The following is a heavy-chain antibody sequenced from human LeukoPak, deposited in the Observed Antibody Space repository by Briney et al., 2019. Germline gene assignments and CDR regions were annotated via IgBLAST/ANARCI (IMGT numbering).Heavy chain of an antibody. V-gene: IGHV3-7*03. CDR1: GFTFSNYW. D-gene: IGHD3-3*01. J-gene: IGHJ6*02. Sequence: GGSLRLSCVASGFTFSNYWMSWVRQAPEKGLEWVANIKPDGSETYSVDSVKGRFTISRDNAKNSLYLQMNSLRAEDTAVYYCARTLRFFRFLDVWGQGTTVTVPS. CDR2: IKPDGSET. CDR3: ARTLRFFRFLDV.